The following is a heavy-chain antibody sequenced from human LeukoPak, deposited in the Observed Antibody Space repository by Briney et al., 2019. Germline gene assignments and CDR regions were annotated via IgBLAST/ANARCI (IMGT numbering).Heavy chain of an antibody. CDR3: ARAKRAYCSSTSCPRFVDY. J-gene: IGHJ4*02. Sequence: ASVKVSCKASGYTFTGYYMHWVRQAPGQGLERMGRINPNSGGTNYAQKFQGRVTMTRDTSISTAYMELSRLRSDDTAVYYCARAKRAYCSSTSCPRFVDYWGQGTLVTVSS. V-gene: IGHV1-2*06. D-gene: IGHD2-2*01. CDR1: GYTFTGYY. CDR2: INPNSGGT.